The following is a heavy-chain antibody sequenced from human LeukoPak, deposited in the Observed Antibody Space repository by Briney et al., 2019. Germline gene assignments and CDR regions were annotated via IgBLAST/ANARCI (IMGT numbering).Heavy chain of an antibody. V-gene: IGHV4-39*01. Sequence: SSETLSLTCTVSGGSISSNIYYWGWIRQPPGKGLEWIGSIYYGGNTYYNPSLKSRATISVDTSKNQFSLKLSSVTAADTAVCYCARHQGYGSGSYYAYWGQGTLVTVSS. CDR3: ARHQGYGSGSYYAY. D-gene: IGHD3-10*01. CDR1: GGSISSNIYY. CDR2: IYYGGNT. J-gene: IGHJ4*02.